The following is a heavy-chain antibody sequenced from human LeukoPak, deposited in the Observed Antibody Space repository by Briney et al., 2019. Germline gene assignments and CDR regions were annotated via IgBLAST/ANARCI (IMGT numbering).Heavy chain of an antibody. CDR2: ITPIFGTA. CDR1: GGTFRSNA. Sequence: SVKVSCKASGGTFRSNAISWVRQAPGQGLEWMGGITPIFGTANYAQKFQGRVTITAVESMSTAYMELSSLRSEDTAVYYCARGWLAGTTVVTPYNYWGQGTLVTVSS. D-gene: IGHD4-23*01. V-gene: IGHV1-69*13. CDR3: ARGWLAGTTVVTPYNY. J-gene: IGHJ4*02.